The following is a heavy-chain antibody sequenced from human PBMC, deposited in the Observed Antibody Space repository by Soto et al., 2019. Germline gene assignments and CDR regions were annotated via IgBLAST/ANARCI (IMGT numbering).Heavy chain of an antibody. CDR3: AKDLRPLGVTDYYYMDV. V-gene: IGHV3-9*01. CDR1: GFTFDDYA. CDR2: ISWNSGSI. Sequence: EVQLVESGGGLVQPGRSLRLSCAASGFTFDDYAMHWVRQAPGKGLEWVSGISWNSGSIGYADSVKGRFTISRDNAKNSLYLQMNSLRAEDTALYYCAKDLRPLGVTDYYYMDVWGKGTTVTVSS. J-gene: IGHJ6*03. D-gene: IGHD2-21*02.